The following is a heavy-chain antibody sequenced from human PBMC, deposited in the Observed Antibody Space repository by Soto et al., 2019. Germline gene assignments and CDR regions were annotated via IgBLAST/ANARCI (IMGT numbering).Heavy chain of an antibody. D-gene: IGHD4-4*01. CDR3: AKSDYSNYYWFDP. Sequence: GCLRLSCAASGFTGSTNCISWVRQAPGKGLEWVSIIYSGGKTYYADSVKGRFVISRDNSKNTLYLQMNSLRAEDTAVYYCAKSDYSNYYWFDPWGQGTLVTVSS. J-gene: IGHJ5*02. V-gene: IGHV3-53*01. CDR2: IYSGGKT. CDR1: GFTGSTNC.